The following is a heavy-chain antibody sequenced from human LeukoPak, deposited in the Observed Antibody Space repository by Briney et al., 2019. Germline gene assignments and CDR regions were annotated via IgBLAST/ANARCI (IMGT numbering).Heavy chain of an antibody. D-gene: IGHD4-17*01. Sequence: SGTLSLTCTVSGGSISSYYWGWIRQPPGKGLEWIGYIYYSGSTNYNPSLKSRVTISVDTSKNQFCLKLSSVTAADTAVYYCARSGQTVTRFYYFDYWGQGTLVTVSS. CDR1: GGSISSYY. CDR2: IYYSGST. CDR3: ARSGQTVTRFYYFDY. V-gene: IGHV4-59*08. J-gene: IGHJ4*02.